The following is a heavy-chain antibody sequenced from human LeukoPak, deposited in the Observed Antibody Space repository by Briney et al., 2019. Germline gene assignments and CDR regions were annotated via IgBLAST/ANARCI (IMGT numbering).Heavy chain of an antibody. Sequence: GGSLRLSCAASGFTFSNYAMHWVRQAPGKGLDWLAVISFDGSNKYYADSVKGRFTISRDNSKNTLYLQMNSPRPEDTALYYCARGLGYGGNSLPDYWGQGTLVTVSS. CDR1: GFTFSNYA. CDR3: ARGLGYGGNSLPDY. D-gene: IGHD4-23*01. J-gene: IGHJ4*02. CDR2: ISFDGSNK. V-gene: IGHV3-30*04.